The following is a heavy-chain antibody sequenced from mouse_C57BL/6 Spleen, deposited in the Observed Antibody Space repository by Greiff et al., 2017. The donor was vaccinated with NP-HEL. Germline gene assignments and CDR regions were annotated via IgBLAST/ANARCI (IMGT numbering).Heavy chain of an antibody. CDR2: SYPRSGNT. V-gene: IGHV1-81*01. CDR3: VVHYYGSSYFAMDY. Sequence: VQLQQSGAELARPGASVKLSCKASGYTFTSYGISWVKQRTGQGLEWIGESYPRSGNTYYNEKFKGKATLTADKSSSTAYMELRSLTSEDSAVYFCVVHYYGSSYFAMDYWGQGTSVTVSS. CDR1: GYTFTSYG. D-gene: IGHD1-1*01. J-gene: IGHJ4*01.